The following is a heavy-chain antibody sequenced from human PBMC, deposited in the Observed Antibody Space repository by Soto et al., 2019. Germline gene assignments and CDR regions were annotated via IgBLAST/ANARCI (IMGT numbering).Heavy chain of an antibody. Sequence: PGGSLRLSCAAAGFPFSDPGMHWVRQASGKGLEWVGRIRSKPNNFATAYAASVKGRFTISRDDSRNTAYLQMNSLTTEDTAVYYCTRHVSDYWGQGTLVTVSS. CDR2: IRSKPNNFAT. J-gene: IGHJ4*02. CDR3: TRHVSDY. CDR1: GFPFSDPG. V-gene: IGHV3-73*01.